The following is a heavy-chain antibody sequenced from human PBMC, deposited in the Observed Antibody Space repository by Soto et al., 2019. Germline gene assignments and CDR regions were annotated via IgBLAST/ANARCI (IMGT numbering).Heavy chain of an antibody. D-gene: IGHD1-26*01. CDR1: GGSMSNFY. CDR2: IFYSGST. Sequence: PSETLSLTCTVSGGSMSNFYWSWIRQPPGKGLEWIGYIFYSGSTTYNPTLKSPGTISLDTSKNQFSLQLTSVTAAATAIYSCARVGTYRWSSGCYFAFDVWGRGTMVTVSS. J-gene: IGHJ3*01. CDR3: ARVGTYRWSSGCYFAFDV. V-gene: IGHV4-59*01.